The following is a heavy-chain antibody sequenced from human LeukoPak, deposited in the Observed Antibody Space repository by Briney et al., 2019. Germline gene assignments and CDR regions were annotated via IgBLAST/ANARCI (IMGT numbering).Heavy chain of an antibody. CDR2: IYHSGST. CDR3: ARGNRLGSGWTLHAFDI. V-gene: IGHV4-4*02. J-gene: IGHJ3*02. CDR1: GGSISSSNW. Sequence: SGTLSLTCAVSGGSISSSNWWSWVRPPPGKGLEWIGEIYHSGSTNYTPSLKSRVTISVDKSKNQFSLKLSSVTAADTAVYYCARGNRLGSGWTLHAFDIWGQGTMVTVSS. D-gene: IGHD6-19*01.